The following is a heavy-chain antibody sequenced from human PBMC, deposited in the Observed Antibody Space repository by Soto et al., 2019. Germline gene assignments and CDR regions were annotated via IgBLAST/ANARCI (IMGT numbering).Heavy chain of an antibody. CDR2: IYHSGST. J-gene: IGHJ5*02. CDR3: ARGGYSGYENWFDP. D-gene: IGHD5-12*01. CDR1: GGSISSGGYS. V-gene: IGHV4-30-2*01. Sequence: QLQLQESGSGLVKPSQTPSLTCAVSGGSISSGGYSWSWIRQPPGKGLEWIGYIYHSGSTYYNPSLKSRVTISVDRSKNQFSLKLSSVTAADTAVYYCARGGYSGYENWFDPWGQGTLVTVSS.